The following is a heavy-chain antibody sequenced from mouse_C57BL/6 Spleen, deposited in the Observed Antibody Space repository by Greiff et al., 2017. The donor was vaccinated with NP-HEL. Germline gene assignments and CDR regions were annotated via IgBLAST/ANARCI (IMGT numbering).Heavy chain of an antibody. CDR3: ARRYYGNYWYFDY. V-gene: IGHV3-6*01. Sequence: ESGPGLVKPSQSLSLTCSVTGYSITSGYYWNWIRQFPGNKLEWMGYISYDGSNNYNPSLKNRISITRDTSKNQFFLKLNSVTTEDTATYYCARRYYGNYWYFDYWGQGTTLTVSS. CDR2: ISYDGSN. CDR1: GYSITSGYY. D-gene: IGHD2-1*01. J-gene: IGHJ2*01.